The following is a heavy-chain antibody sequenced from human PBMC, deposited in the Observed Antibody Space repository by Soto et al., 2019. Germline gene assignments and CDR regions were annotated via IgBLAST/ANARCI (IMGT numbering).Heavy chain of an antibody. D-gene: IGHD6-19*01. CDR3: AKEVYTSGWNYDY. CDR1: GGSISPHY. CDR2: VHTSGSS. J-gene: IGHJ4*02. V-gene: IGHV4-4*07. Sequence: QVQLRESGPGLVKPSETLSLTCNVSGGSISPHYVNWIRQPAGKGLEWIGRVHTSGSSDYSPSHKSRVTMSVDPSKKQFSRKLNSVTAADTAVYYCAKEVYTSGWNYDYWGQGILATVSS.